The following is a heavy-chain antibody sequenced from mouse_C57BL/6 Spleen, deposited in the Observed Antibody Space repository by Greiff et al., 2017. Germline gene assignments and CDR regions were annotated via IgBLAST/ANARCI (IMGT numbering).Heavy chain of an antibody. CDR1: GFTFSSYG. D-gene: IGHD1-1*01. Sequence: EVKLVESGGDLVKPGGSLKLSCAASGFTFSSYGMSWVRQTPDKRLEWVATISSGGSYTYYPDSVKGRFTISRDNAKNTLYLQMSSLKSEDTAMYYCARPASTTVEYYFDYWGQGTTLTVSS. V-gene: IGHV5-6*01. CDR3: ARPASTTVEYYFDY. J-gene: IGHJ2*01. CDR2: ISSGGSYT.